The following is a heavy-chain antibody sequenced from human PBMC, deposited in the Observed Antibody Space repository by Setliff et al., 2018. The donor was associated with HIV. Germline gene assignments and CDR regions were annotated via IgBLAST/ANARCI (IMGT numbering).Heavy chain of an antibody. V-gene: IGHV1-8*01. J-gene: IGHJ5*02. CDR1: GYTFLNYD. Sequence: ASVKVSCKASGYTFLNYDINWLRQAPGQGLEWMGRLTPHSGDTISADRFQGRLVMTTNTSTTTAFMELSSLRSDDTALYFCARGWGLWFGQLSILPLDPWGQETLVTVSS. CDR3: ARGWGLWFGQLSILPLDP. CDR2: LTPHSGDT. D-gene: IGHD3-10*01.